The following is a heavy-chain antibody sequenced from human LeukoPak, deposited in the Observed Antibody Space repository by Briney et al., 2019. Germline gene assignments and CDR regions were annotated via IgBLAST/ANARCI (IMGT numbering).Heavy chain of an antibody. Sequence: GRSLRLSCAASGFTFSSYGMHWVRQAPGKGLEWVAVISYDGSNKYYADSVKGRFTISRDNSKNTLYLQMSSLRAEDTAVYYCATASPGGRSLPYYFDYWGQGTLVTVSS. V-gene: IGHV3-30*03. CDR1: GFTFSSYG. CDR3: ATASPGGRSLPYYFDY. CDR2: ISYDGSNK. D-gene: IGHD1-14*01. J-gene: IGHJ4*02.